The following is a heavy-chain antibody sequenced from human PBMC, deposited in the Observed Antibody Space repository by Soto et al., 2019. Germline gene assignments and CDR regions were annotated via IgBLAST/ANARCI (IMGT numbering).Heavy chain of an antibody. CDR1: GGSFSGYY. D-gene: IGHD5-12*01. J-gene: IGHJ6*02. V-gene: IGHV4-34*01. Sequence: SETLSLTCAVYGGSFSGYYWSWIRQPPGKGLEWIGEINHSGSTNYNPSLKSRVTISVDTSKNQFSLKLSSVTAADTAVYYCARVYSDYYYGMDVWGQGTTVTVS. CDR2: INHSGST. CDR3: ARVYSDYYYGMDV.